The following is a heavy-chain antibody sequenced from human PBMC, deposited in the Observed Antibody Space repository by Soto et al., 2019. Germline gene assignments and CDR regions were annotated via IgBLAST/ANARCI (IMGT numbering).Heavy chain of an antibody. CDR1: GFTFSSYA. J-gene: IGHJ4*02. CDR3: ATTYDFWSGYYLYPTLDY. CDR2: ISGSGGST. Sequence: GGSLRLSCAASGFTFSSYAMSWVRQAPGKGLEWVSAISGSGGSTYYADSVKGRFTISRDNSKNTLYLQMNSLRAEDTAVYYCATTYDFWSGYYLYPTLDYWGQGTLVTVSS. V-gene: IGHV3-23*01. D-gene: IGHD3-3*01.